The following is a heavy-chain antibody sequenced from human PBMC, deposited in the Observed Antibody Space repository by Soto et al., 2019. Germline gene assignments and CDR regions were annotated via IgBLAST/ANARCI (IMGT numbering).Heavy chain of an antibody. D-gene: IGHD1-26*01. CDR3: ARDTELPTYPYYYYYGMDV. J-gene: IGHJ6*02. CDR1: GYTFTSYG. Sequence: ASVKVSCKASGYTFTSYGISWVRQAPGQGLEWMGWISAYNGNTNYAQKLQGRVTMTTDTSTSTAYMELRSLRSDDTAVYYCARDTELPTYPYYYYYGMDVWGQGTTVTVSS. CDR2: ISAYNGNT. V-gene: IGHV1-18*01.